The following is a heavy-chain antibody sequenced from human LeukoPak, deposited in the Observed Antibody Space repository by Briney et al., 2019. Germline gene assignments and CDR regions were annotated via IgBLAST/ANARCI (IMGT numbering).Heavy chain of an antibody. CDR1: GFTFSSYS. CDR3: ASTTRGGTYYYYMDV. V-gene: IGHV3-53*01. J-gene: IGHJ6*03. D-gene: IGHD1-1*01. Sequence: GGSLRLSCAASGFTFSSYSMNWVRQAPGKGLEWVSVIYSGGSTYYADSVKGRFTVSRDNSKNTLYLQMNSLRAEDTAVYYCASTTRGGTYYYYMDVWGKGTTVTISS. CDR2: IYSGGST.